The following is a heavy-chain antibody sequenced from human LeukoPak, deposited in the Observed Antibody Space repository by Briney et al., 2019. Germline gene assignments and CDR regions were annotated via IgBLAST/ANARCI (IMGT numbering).Heavy chain of an antibody. Sequence: GESLKIPCKGSGYSFTNFWIGWVRQMPGKGLEWMGIIFPGDSDTRYSPSFQGQVTISADKSINTAYLQWRSLKASDTAVYYCARGDYRSGINWFDPWGQGTLVTVSS. J-gene: IGHJ5*02. CDR3: ARGDYRSGINWFDP. CDR2: IFPGDSDT. V-gene: IGHV5-51*01. CDR1: GYSFTNFW. D-gene: IGHD3-10*01.